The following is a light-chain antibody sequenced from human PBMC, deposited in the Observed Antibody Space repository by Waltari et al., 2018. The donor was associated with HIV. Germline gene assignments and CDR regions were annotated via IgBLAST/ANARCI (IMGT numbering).Light chain of an antibody. J-gene: IGKJ2*01. CDR3: QQSYSTPPYT. Sequence: EIVMTQSPATLSVSPGERVTLSCRASQSVSLNLVWYQQKRGQPPRLLIYGASTRVTGIPVRFSGSGSGTDFTLTISSLQPEDFGTYYCQQSYSTPPYTFGQGTKLEI. CDR2: GAS. CDR1: QSVSLN. V-gene: IGKV3-15*01.